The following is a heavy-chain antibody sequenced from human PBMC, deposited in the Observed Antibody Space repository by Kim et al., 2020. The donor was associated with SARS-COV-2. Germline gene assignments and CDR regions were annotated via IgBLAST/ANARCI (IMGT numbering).Heavy chain of an antibody. Sequence: DSVKGRFTISRDNAKNSLYLQMNSLRAEDTAVYYCARDSRYDSSGYLIDYWGQGTLVTVSS. CDR3: ARDSRYDSSGYLIDY. V-gene: IGHV3-11*05. D-gene: IGHD3-22*01. J-gene: IGHJ4*02.